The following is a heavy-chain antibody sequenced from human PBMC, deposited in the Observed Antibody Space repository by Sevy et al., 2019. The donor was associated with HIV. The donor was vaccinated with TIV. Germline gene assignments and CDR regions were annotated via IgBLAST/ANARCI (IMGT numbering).Heavy chain of an antibody. CDR2: IYSGGST. CDR1: GFTVSSNY. D-gene: IGHD1-26*01. CDR3: ARERYSGCPWYAFDI. V-gene: IGHV3-53*01. J-gene: IGHJ3*02. Sequence: GGSLRLSCAASGFTVSSNYMSWVRQAPGKGLEWVSVIYSGGSTYYADSVKGRFTISRDNSKNTLYLQMNSLRAEDTAGYYCARERYSGCPWYAFDIWGQGTMVTVSS.